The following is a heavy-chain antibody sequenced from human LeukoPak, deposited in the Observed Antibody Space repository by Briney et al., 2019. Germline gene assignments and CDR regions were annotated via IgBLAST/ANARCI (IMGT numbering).Heavy chain of an antibody. Sequence: ASVKVSCKASGGTFSSYAISWVRQAPGQGLEWMGGIIPIFGTANYAQKFQGRVTITTDESTSTAYMELSSLRSEDTAVYYCARARQHTYYYDSSGYYYFDYWGQGTLVTVSS. CDR2: IIPIFGTA. J-gene: IGHJ4*02. CDR1: GGTFSSYA. CDR3: ARARQHTYYYDSSGYYYFDY. V-gene: IGHV1-69*05. D-gene: IGHD3-22*01.